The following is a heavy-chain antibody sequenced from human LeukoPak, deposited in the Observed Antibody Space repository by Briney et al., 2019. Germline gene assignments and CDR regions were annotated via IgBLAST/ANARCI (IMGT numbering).Heavy chain of an antibody. CDR1: GFTFSSYW. Sequence: PGGSLRLSCAASGFTFSSYWMSWVRQAPGKGLEWVANIKQDGSEKYYVDSVKGRFTISRDNAKNSLYLQMNSLRAEDTAVYYCARAWMLIAVAGTVFDYWGQGTLVTVSS. CDR3: ARAWMLIAVAGTVFDY. D-gene: IGHD6-19*01. V-gene: IGHV3-7*01. J-gene: IGHJ4*02. CDR2: IKQDGSEK.